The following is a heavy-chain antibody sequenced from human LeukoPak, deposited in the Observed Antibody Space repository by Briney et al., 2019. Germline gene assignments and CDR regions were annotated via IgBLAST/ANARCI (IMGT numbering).Heavy chain of an antibody. D-gene: IGHD6-13*01. CDR2: IKQDGSEK. CDR3: ARRQYRSSWYYFDY. Sequence: GGSLRLSCAASGFTFRTYWMSWVRQAPGKGLEWVAKIKQDGSEKYYVDSVKGRFTISRDNAENSLFLQMNSLRAEDTAVYYCARRQYRSSWYYFDYWGQGTLVTVSS. V-gene: IGHV3-7*03. CDR1: GFTFRTYW. J-gene: IGHJ4*02.